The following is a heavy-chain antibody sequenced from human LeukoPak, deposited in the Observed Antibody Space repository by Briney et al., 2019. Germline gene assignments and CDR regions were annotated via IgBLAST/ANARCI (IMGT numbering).Heavy chain of an antibody. Sequence: PGGSLRLSCAASGFTFSSYAMHWVRQAPGKGLEWVAVISYDGSNKYYADSVKGRFTISRDNSKNTLYLQMNSLRVEDTAVYYCARDCGYDFNRFDYWGQGTLVTVSS. CDR2: ISYDGSNK. D-gene: IGHD5-12*01. V-gene: IGHV3-30-3*01. CDR1: GFTFSSYA. CDR3: ARDCGYDFNRFDY. J-gene: IGHJ4*02.